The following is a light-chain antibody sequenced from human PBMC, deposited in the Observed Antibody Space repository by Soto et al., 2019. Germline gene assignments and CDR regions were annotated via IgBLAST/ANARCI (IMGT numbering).Light chain of an antibody. Sequence: QSALTQPASVSGSPGQSITVSCTGTSSDFVSYNVVSWYQQYPGKAPKLMIYEATKRLSAVSNRFSGSKSDNTASLTISRLQPADEPHYYCCSYTGSSTRYVFGPGTKGTVL. CDR1: SSDFVSYNV. CDR2: EAT. CDR3: CSYTGSSTRYV. J-gene: IGLJ1*01. V-gene: IGLV2-23*01.